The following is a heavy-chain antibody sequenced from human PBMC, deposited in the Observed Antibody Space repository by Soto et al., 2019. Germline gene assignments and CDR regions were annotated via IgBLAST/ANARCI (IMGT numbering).Heavy chain of an antibody. CDR2: ISYDGSNK. Sequence: PGGSLRLSCAASGFTFSSYGMHWVRQAPGKGLEWVAVISYDGSNKYYGASVKGRFTISRDNSKNTMYLQMDSLRAEDTAVYYCTKDGQFRRGSYYGSVYWGQGTLVTVSS. D-gene: IGHD3-10*01. V-gene: IGHV3-30*18. J-gene: IGHJ4*02. CDR1: GFTFSSYG. CDR3: TKDGQFRRGSYYGSVY.